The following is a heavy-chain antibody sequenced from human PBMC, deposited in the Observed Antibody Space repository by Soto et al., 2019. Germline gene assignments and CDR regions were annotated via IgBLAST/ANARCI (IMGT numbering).Heavy chain of an antibody. Sequence: GGSLRLSCAASGFTFSTDSMSWVRQAPGKGLEWVSAISGGGASSYYADSVRGRFTISRDNSKNTLYLQMNSLRAEDTAVYYCAKDFSWIQPRFDYWGQGTLVTVSS. CDR2: ISGGGASS. D-gene: IGHD5-18*01. J-gene: IGHJ4*02. CDR3: AKDFSWIQPRFDY. V-gene: IGHV3-23*01. CDR1: GFTFSTDS.